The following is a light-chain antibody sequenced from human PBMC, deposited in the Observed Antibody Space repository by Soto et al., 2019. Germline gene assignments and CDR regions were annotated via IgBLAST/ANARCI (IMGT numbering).Light chain of an antibody. CDR2: DAS. CDR1: QSVSTY. Sequence: PGERATLSCRASQSVSTYLAWYQQKPGQAPRLLIYDASNRATGIPARFSGSGSGTDFTLTISSLEPEDFAVYYCQQRSNWPPLTFGGGTKVEIK. V-gene: IGKV3-11*01. CDR3: QQRSNWPPLT. J-gene: IGKJ4*01.